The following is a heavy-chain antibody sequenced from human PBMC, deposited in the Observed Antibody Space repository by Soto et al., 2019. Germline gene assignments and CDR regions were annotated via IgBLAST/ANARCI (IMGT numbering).Heavy chain of an antibody. CDR3: AKGLPEGGMDV. CDR2: ISYDGSNK. V-gene: IGHV3-30*18. J-gene: IGHJ6*02. Sequence: GSLRLSCAASGFNFSSYGMHWVRQAPGKGLEWVAVISYDGSNKYYADSVKGRFTISRDNSKNTLYLQMNSLRAEDTAVYYCAKGLPEGGMDVWGQGTTVTVSS. CDR1: GFNFSSYG. D-gene: IGHD2-21*02.